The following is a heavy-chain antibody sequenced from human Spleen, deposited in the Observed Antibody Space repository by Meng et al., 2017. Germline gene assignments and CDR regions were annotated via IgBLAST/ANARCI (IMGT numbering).Heavy chain of an antibody. Sequence: QGQLQESGQGLVTPSGTLSLTCAVSGGSISNSYWWSWVRQPPGQGLEWIGEIYHSGSTNYNPSLKSRVTISVDKSKNQFSLNLSSVTAADTAVYYCARWDRSGSYQVYWGQGTLVTVSS. CDR2: IYHSGST. CDR3: ARWDRSGSYQVY. D-gene: IGHD1-26*01. V-gene: IGHV4-4*02. J-gene: IGHJ4*02. CDR1: GGSISNSYW.